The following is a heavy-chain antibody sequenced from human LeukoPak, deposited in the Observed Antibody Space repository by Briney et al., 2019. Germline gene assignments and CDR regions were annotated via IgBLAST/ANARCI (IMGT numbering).Heavy chain of an antibody. J-gene: IGHJ4*02. CDR2: IYTSGST. D-gene: IGHD3-22*01. V-gene: IGHV4-61*02. CDR3: ARVTTGGYYNC. Sequence: PSQTPSLTCTVSGGSISSGSYHWSWIRQPAGKGLEWIGRIYTSGSTNYNPSLKSRVTISVDTSKNQFSLKLTSVTAADTAVYYCARVTTGGYYNCWGQGTLVTVSS. CDR1: GGSISSGSYH.